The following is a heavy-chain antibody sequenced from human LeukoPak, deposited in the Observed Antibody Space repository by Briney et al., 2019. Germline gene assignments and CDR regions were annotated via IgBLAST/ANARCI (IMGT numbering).Heavy chain of an antibody. J-gene: IGHJ6*03. D-gene: IGHD2-2*01. V-gene: IGHV1-18*01. CDR2: ISVYNGNT. CDR1: GYTFTSYG. CDR3: ARGGCSSTSCPLYYYMDV. Sequence: GASVKVSCKASGYTFTSYGISWVRQAPGQGLEWMGWISVYNGNTNYAQKLQGRVTMTTDTSTSTAYMELRSLRSDDTAVYYCARGGCSSTSCPLYYYMDVWGKGTTVTVSS.